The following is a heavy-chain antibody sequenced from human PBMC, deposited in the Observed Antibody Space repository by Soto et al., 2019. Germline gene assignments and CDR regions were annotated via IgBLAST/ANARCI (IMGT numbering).Heavy chain of an antibody. CDR2: INAGNGNT. Sequence: ASVKVSCKASGYTFTSYALHWVRQAPGQRLEWMGWINAGNGNTKYSQKFPGSVTITRDTPASTAYLELSSLRSEDTAVYYCARTFFWMGSNWFDPWGQGTLVTVSS. D-gene: IGHD1-1*01. CDR1: GYTFTSYA. V-gene: IGHV1-3*01. J-gene: IGHJ5*02. CDR3: ARTFFWMGSNWFDP.